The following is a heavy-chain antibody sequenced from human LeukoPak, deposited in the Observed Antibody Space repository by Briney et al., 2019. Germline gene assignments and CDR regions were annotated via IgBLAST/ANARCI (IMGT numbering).Heavy chain of an antibody. CDR1: GYSFTSYW. CDR3: ARHNDCSGGSCYIDY. D-gene: IGHD2-15*01. J-gene: IGHJ4*02. CDR2: IYPGDSDT. Sequence: GESLKISCKGSGYSFTSYWIGWVRQMPGKGLEWTGIIYPGDSDTRYSPSFQGQVTISADKSISTAYLQWSSLKASDTAMYYCARHNDCSGGSCYIDYWGQGTLVTVSS. V-gene: IGHV5-51*01.